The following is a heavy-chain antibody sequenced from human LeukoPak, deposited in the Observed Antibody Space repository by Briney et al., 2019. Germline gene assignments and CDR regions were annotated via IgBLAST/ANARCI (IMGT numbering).Heavy chain of an antibody. Sequence: GGSLRLSCTTSGFTFGDYAMSWFRQAPGKGLEWVGFYRSKANGGATEYAASVRGRFTISRDDSKSIAYLQMNSLKTEDTAVYYCTRDRRVAYCGGDCSSTNDYWGQGTLVTVSS. CDR1: GFTFGDYA. D-gene: IGHD2-21*02. CDR3: TRDRRVAYCGGDCSSTNDY. CDR2: YRSKANGGAT. V-gene: IGHV3-49*03. J-gene: IGHJ4*02.